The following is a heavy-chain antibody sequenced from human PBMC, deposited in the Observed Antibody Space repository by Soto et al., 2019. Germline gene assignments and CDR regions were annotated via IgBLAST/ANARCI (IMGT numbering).Heavy chain of an antibody. D-gene: IGHD2-15*01. Sequence: EVQLVESGGGLVKPGGSLRLSCAASGFTFSIYTMSWVRQAPGKGLEWVSSISSTSAYIYYGDSVKGRFTISRGNAENSLYLQMDSLRAEDTAVYYCARDSSLFSTGGTCYLPDAFDIWGQGTMVTVSS. J-gene: IGHJ3*02. CDR2: ISSTSAYI. CDR3: ARDSSLFSTGGTCYLPDAFDI. V-gene: IGHV3-21*01. CDR1: GFTFSIYT.